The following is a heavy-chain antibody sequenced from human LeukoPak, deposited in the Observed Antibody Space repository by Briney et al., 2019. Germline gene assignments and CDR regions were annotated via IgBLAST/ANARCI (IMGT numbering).Heavy chain of an antibody. D-gene: IGHD3-10*01. V-gene: IGHV3-30*04. J-gene: IGHJ6*03. CDR3: ARGLLWFGEGVANMDV. Sequence: GGSLRLSCAASGFTFSSFAMHWVRQAPGKGLEWVAVISSDTNNKFYADYLKGRFTISRDNSKNTLYLQMNSLRAEDTAVYYCARGLLWFGEGVANMDVWGKGTTVTISS. CDR2: ISSDTNNK. CDR1: GFTFSSFA.